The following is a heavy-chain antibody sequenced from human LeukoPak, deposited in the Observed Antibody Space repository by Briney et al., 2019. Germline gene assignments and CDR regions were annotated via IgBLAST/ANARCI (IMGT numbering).Heavy chain of an antibody. Sequence: EESLRLSCVGALGSHWMGWVRQAPGKGLEWVANIKEDGSQKYYMDSVKGRFTISRDNAKSSLFLQMNNLRVEDTAVYYCTRDQTWGQGTLVTVSS. CDR2: IKEDGSQK. CDR3: TRDQT. V-gene: IGHV3-7*01. CDR1: LGSHW. J-gene: IGHJ4*02.